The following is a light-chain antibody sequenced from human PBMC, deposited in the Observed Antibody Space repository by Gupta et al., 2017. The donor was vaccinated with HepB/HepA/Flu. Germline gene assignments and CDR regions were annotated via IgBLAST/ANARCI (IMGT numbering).Light chain of an antibody. Sequence: EIVLTQSPGTLSLSPGERATLFCRASQSVTSRYFAWYQQRPGQAPRLLIYGASSRANGIPDRFSGSGSGTDFTLTISRLEPEDFAVYYCHQYGSSPFTFGHGTKVEIK. J-gene: IGKJ3*01. CDR2: GAS. V-gene: IGKV3-20*01. CDR1: QSVTSRY. CDR3: HQYGSSPFT.